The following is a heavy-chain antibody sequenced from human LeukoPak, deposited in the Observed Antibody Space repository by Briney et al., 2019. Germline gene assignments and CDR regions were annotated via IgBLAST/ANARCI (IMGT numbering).Heavy chain of an antibody. CDR3: ARDLWLDY. CDR2: ISSSSSTI. Sequence: GGSLRLSCAASGFDFSSNWMNWVRQAPGKGLEWVSYISSSSSTIYYTDSVKGRFTISRDNAKNSLYLQMNSLRAEDTAVYYCARDLWLDYWGQGTLVTVSS. V-gene: IGHV3-48*01. J-gene: IGHJ4*02. CDR1: GFDFSSNW.